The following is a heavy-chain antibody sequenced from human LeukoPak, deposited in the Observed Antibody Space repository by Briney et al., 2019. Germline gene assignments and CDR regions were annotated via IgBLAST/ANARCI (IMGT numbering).Heavy chain of an antibody. Sequence: SETLSFTCTVSGGSISSYYWSWIRQPPGKGLEWIGYIYYSGSTNYNPSLKSRVTISVDRSKNQFSLKLSSVTAADTAVYYCARVKYQLLVGQGGYYYYMDVWGKGTTVTVSS. CDR2: IYYSGST. D-gene: IGHD2-2*01. CDR3: ARVKYQLLVGQGGYYYYMDV. CDR1: GGSISSYY. V-gene: IGHV4-59*12. J-gene: IGHJ6*03.